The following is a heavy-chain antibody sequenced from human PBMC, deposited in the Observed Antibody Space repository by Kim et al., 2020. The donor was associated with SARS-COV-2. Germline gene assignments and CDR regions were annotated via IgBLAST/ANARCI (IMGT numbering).Heavy chain of an antibody. V-gene: IGHV4-34*01. CDR1: GGSFSGYY. CDR3: ATGRSGSHFDY. CDR2: INHSLST. Sequence: SETLSLTCAVYGGSFSGYYWSWIRQPPRKGLEWIGEINHSLSTNYNPSLKSRVTISVDTSNNHFSLKLSSVTAAVTALYYCATGRSGSHFDYWVQGTLV. D-gene: IGHD1-26*01. J-gene: IGHJ4*02.